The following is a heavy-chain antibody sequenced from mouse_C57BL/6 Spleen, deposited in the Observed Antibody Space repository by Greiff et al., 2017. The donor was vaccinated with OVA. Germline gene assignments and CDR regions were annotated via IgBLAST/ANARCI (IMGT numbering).Heavy chain of an antibody. CDR3: ARLYGSLYAMDY. V-gene: IGHV5-6*02. Sequence: VNVVESGGDLVKPGGSLKLSCAASGFTFSSYGMSWVRQTPDKRLEWVATISSGGSYTYYPDSVKGRFTISRDNAKNTLYLQMSSLKSEDTAMYYCARLYGSLYAMDYWGQGTSVTVSS. J-gene: IGHJ4*01. CDR2: ISSGGSYT. D-gene: IGHD1-1*01. CDR1: GFTFSSYG.